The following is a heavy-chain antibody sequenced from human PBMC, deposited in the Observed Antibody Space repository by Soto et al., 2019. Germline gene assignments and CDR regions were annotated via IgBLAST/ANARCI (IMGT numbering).Heavy chain of an antibody. D-gene: IGHD3-22*01. V-gene: IGHV1-69*13. CDR2: IIPIFGTA. Sequence: XSVKVSCKASVGSFSSYAISWVRQAPGQGLEWMGGIIPIFGTANYAQKFQGRVTITADESTSTAYMELSSLRSEDTAVYYCARDIHDSSGNTRPKSMDVWGQGTTVTVS. J-gene: IGHJ6*02. CDR1: VGSFSSYA. CDR3: ARDIHDSSGNTRPKSMDV.